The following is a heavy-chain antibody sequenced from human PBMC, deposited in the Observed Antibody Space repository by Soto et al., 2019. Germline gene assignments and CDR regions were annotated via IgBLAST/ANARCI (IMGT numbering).Heavy chain of an antibody. CDR3: AREGSRGSSWYMYNWFDP. V-gene: IGHV3-7*03. CDR1: GLTFSSYW. CDR2: IKQDGSEK. Sequence: GGSLRLSCAASGLTFSSYWMIWVRQAPGKGLEWVANIKQDGSEKYYVDSVKGRFTISRDNAKNSLYLEMNSLRAEDTAVYYCAREGSRGSSWYMYNWFDPWGQGTLVTVS. J-gene: IGHJ5*02. D-gene: IGHD6-13*01.